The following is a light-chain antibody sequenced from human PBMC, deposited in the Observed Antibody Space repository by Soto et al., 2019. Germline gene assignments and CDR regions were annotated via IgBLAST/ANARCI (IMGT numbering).Light chain of an antibody. CDR3: QQYASSPWT. CDR1: QSVSSSY. CDR2: GAS. J-gene: IGKJ1*01. V-gene: IGKV3-20*01. Sequence: ESVLTQSPDTLSLSPGERATLSCRASQSVSSSYLARYQQKPGQAPRLLIYGASSRATGIPDRFSGSGSGTDFTLTISSLVPEDFALYYCQQYASSPWTFGQGTKVEI.